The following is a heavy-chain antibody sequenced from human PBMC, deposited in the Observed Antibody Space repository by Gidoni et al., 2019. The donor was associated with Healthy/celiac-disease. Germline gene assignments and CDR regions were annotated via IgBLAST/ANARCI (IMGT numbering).Heavy chain of an antibody. D-gene: IGHD3-22*01. J-gene: IGHJ4*02. CDR1: GGSFSGYY. V-gene: IGHV4-34*01. CDR3: ARGRYYYDSSGREYYFDY. CDR2: INHSGST. Sequence: QVQLQQWGAGLLKPSETLSLTCAVYGGSFSGYYWRWIRQPPGKGLEWMGEINHSGSTNYNPSLKSRVTISVDTSKNQFSLKLSSVTAADTAVYYCARGRYYYDSSGREYYFDYWGQGTLVTVSS.